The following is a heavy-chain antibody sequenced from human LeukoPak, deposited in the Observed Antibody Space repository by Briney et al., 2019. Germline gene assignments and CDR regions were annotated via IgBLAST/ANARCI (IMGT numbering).Heavy chain of an antibody. CDR3: ARDPLGYCTNGVCYSFDY. D-gene: IGHD2-8*01. J-gene: IGHJ4*02. Sequence: SQTLSPTCTVSGGSISSGSYYWSWIRQPAGKGLEWIGRIYTSGSTNYNPSLKSRVTISVDTSKNQFSLELSSVTAADTAVYYCARDPLGYCTNGVCYSFDYWGQGTLVTVSS. CDR2: IYTSGST. V-gene: IGHV4-61*02. CDR1: GGSISSGSYY.